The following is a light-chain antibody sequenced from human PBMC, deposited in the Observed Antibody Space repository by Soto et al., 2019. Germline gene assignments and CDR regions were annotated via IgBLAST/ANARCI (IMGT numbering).Light chain of an antibody. CDR1: QDINNY. V-gene: IGKV1-33*01. J-gene: IGKJ4*01. CDR2: DTS. CDR3: QQTRAYPST. Sequence: DIQMTQSPASLSASVGDRVTITCQASQDINNYLNWYQQKPGSAPKLLIFDTSKLEPGVPSRFSGGRSGTTFTLTITSLQAEDFATYYCQQTRAYPSTFGGGTKVDIK.